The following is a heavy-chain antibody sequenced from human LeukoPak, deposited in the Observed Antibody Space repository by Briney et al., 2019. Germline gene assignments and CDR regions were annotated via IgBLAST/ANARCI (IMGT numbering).Heavy chain of an antibody. D-gene: IGHD1-26*01. CDR1: GFTFRSHA. V-gene: IGHV3-53*01. CDR2: IYSGGST. J-gene: IGHJ5*02. Sequence: PGGSLRLSCAASGFTFRSHAMSWVRQAPGKGLEWVSVIYSGGSTYYADSVKGRFTISRDNSKNTLYLQMNSLRAEDTAVYYCARDLLVGATMPGWFDPWGQGTLVTVSS. CDR3: ARDLLVGATMPGWFDP.